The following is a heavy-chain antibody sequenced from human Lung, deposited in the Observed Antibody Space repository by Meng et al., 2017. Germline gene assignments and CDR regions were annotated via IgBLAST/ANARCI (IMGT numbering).Heavy chain of an antibody. CDR1: GGSISGSY. D-gene: IGHD3-10*01. Sequence: QVQLQQWGAGPLRPSGNLSLTWAVYGGSISGSYWSWIRQSPAKGLEWIGKINHGGSTNYNPSLESRVTISVDTPKNQFSLRLTSMTVADTAVYYCARERHSTIIRGVIDFWGQGALVTVSS. V-gene: IGHV4-34*01. CDR3: ARERHSTIIRGVIDF. J-gene: IGHJ4*02. CDR2: INHGGST.